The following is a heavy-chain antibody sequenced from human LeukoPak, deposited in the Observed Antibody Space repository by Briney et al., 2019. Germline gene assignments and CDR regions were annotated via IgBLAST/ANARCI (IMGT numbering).Heavy chain of an antibody. V-gene: IGHV3-48*01. J-gene: IGHJ4*02. CDR3: ARLDSRSWGMGDY. Sequence: GGSLRLSCAASGFTFSGYSMNWVRQAPGKGLEWVSYISSSSSTIYYADSVKGRFTISRDNAKNSLYLQMNSLRAEDTAVYYCARLDSRSWGMGDYWGQGTLVTVSS. D-gene: IGHD6-6*01. CDR2: ISSSSSTI. CDR1: GFTFSGYS.